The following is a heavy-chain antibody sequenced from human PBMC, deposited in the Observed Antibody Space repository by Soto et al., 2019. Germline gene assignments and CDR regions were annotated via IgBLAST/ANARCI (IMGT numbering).Heavy chain of an antibody. CDR1: GFTVSSYL. J-gene: IGHJ4*02. V-gene: IGHV3-74*01. D-gene: IGHD4-17*01. CDR2: INSDGSST. Sequence: GGSLILSCAASGFTVSSYLMHWVRQAPGKGLVWVSRINSDGSSTSFADSVKGRFTISRDNAKNTLYLQMNSLRAEDTAVYYCARVNYGDYGGVYDYWGQGTLVTVSS. CDR3: ARVNYGDYGGVYDY.